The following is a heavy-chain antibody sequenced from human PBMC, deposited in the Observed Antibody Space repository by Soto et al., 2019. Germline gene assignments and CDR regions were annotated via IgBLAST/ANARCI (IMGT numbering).Heavy chain of an antibody. V-gene: IGHV4-31*03. D-gene: IGHD5-18*01. CDR1: GGSISSGGYY. J-gene: IGHJ5*02. Sequence: SETLSLTCTVSGGSISSGGYYWSWIRQHPGKGLEWIGYIYYSGSTYYNPSLKSRVTISVDTSKNQFSLKLSSVIAAATAVYYCAANGYGDGVGCFDPWGQGNLVTVSS. CDR2: IYYSGST. CDR3: AANGYGDGVGCFDP.